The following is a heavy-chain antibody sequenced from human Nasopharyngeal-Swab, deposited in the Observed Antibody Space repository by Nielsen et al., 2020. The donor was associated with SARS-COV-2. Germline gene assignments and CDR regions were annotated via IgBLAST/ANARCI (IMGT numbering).Heavy chain of an antibody. D-gene: IGHD5-18*01. J-gene: IGHJ5*02. V-gene: IGHV1-69*13. CDR2: IISIFGTA. Sequence: SVKVSCKASGGTFSSYAISWVRQAPGQGLEWMGGIISIFGTANYAQKFQGRVTITADESTSTAYMELSSLRSEDTAVYYCARDIAAMVTGPSWGQGTLVTVSS. CDR1: GGTFSSYA. CDR3: ARDIAAMVTGPS.